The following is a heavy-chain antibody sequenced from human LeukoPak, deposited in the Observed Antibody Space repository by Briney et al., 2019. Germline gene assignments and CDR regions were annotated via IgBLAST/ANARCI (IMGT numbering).Heavy chain of an antibody. Sequence: PGGSLRLSCAASGFTFSSYGMHWVRQAPGKGLEWVAVIWYDGSNKYYADSVKGRFTISRDNSKNTLYLQMNSLRAEDTAVYYCARDRITMVRGTGWFDPWGQGTLVTVSS. J-gene: IGHJ5*02. CDR1: GFTFSSYG. CDR2: IWYDGSNK. D-gene: IGHD3-10*01. V-gene: IGHV3-33*01. CDR3: ARDRITMVRGTGWFDP.